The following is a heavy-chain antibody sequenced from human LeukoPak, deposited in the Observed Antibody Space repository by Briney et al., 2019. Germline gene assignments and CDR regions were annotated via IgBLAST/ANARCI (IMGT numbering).Heavy chain of an antibody. V-gene: IGHV4-59*01. D-gene: IGHD2-8*01. CDR3: ARDSVYATNWFDP. Sequence: PSETLSLTCTVSGASISTSYWNWIRQVPGKGLEWIGYISSSGSTNYNPSLQRRVTISIDMSKNHFSPKVRSVTAADTAVYFCARDSVYATNWFDPWGQGTLVSVSS. CDR2: ISSSGST. J-gene: IGHJ5*02. CDR1: GASISTSY.